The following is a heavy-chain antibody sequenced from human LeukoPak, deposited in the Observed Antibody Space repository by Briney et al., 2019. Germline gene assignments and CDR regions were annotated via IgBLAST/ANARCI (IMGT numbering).Heavy chain of an antibody. CDR3: ASLRPTSRQYFVY. D-gene: IGHD6-25*01. J-gene: IGHJ4*02. Sequence: GGSLRLSCAASGFTVSYNYMSWVRQAPGKGLKWVSIIYSGGSTYYADSVRGRFTISRDNSKNTLYLQMNSLRAEDTAVYYCASLRPTSRQYFVYWGQGTLVTVSS. V-gene: IGHV3-66*01. CDR2: IYSGGST. CDR1: GFTVSYNY.